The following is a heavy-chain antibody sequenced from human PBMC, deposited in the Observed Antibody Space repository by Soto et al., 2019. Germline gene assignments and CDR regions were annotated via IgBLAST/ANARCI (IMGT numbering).Heavy chain of an antibody. CDR3: ARHGFMVRGVISKAYFDY. CDR1: GGSISSSSYY. D-gene: IGHD3-10*01. Sequence: NPSETLSLTCTVSGGSISSSSYYWGWIRQPPGKGLEWIGSIYYSGSTYYNPSLKSRVTISVDTSKNQFSLKLSSVTAADTAVYNCARHGFMVRGVISKAYFDYWGQGTLVTVSS. J-gene: IGHJ4*02. V-gene: IGHV4-39*01. CDR2: IYYSGST.